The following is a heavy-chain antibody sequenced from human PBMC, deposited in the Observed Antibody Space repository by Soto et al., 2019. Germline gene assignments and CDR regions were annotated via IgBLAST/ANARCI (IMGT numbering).Heavy chain of an antibody. CDR2: IYYSGST. V-gene: IGHV4-30-4*08. CDR3: ARVRPFGYSYGPYYFDY. Sequence: SETLSLTCTVSGGSISSGDHYWSWLRQPPGRGLEWTGYIYYSGSTFYNLSLKSRVTISIDTSKKQFSLRLSSVTAADTAVYYCARVRPFGYSYGPYYFDYWGHGALVTVSS. J-gene: IGHJ4*01. CDR1: GGSISSGDHY. D-gene: IGHD3-10*01.